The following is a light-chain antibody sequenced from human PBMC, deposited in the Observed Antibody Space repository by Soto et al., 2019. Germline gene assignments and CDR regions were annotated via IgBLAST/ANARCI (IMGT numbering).Light chain of an antibody. J-gene: IGKJ4*01. Sequence: DIQMTQSPSSLSASVGDRVPITCRASQDISNYLAWYQQKPGKVPKLLIYGASTLRSGDPSRFSCSGSGTDVTRTISSLQPEDGATYYCQKYNSAPLTFGGGTKVEIK. V-gene: IGKV1-27*01. CDR3: QKYNSAPLT. CDR2: GAS. CDR1: QDISNY.